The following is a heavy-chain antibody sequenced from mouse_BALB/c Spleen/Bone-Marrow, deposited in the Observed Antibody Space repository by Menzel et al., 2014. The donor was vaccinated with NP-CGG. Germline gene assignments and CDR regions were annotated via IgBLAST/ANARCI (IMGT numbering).Heavy chain of an antibody. J-gene: IGHJ4*01. V-gene: IGHV5-17*02. Sequence: EVKLMESGGGLVQPGGSRKLSCAASGFTFSSFGMHWVRQAPEKGLEWVAYISSGSSTNYYADTVKGRLTISRDNPKNTLFLQMTSLRSEDTAMYYCARHYGTIYYYAMDYWGQGTSVTVSS. D-gene: IGHD2-1*01. CDR2: ISSGSSTN. CDR1: GFTFSSFG. CDR3: ARHYGTIYYYAMDY.